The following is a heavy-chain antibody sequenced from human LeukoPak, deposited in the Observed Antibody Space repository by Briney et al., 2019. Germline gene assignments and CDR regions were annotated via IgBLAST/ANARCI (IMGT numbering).Heavy chain of an antibody. J-gene: IGHJ6*03. CDR3: ASRTPVDYYYYMDV. CDR2: IYTSGST. Sequence: SETLSLTCTVSGASISSGSYYWNWIRQPAGKGLEWIGRIYTSGSTNYNPSLKSRVTVSLDTSKNQFSLKLSSVTAADTAVYYCASRTPVDYYYYMDVWGKGTTVTVSS. D-gene: IGHD2-2*01. CDR1: GASISSGSYY. V-gene: IGHV4-61*02.